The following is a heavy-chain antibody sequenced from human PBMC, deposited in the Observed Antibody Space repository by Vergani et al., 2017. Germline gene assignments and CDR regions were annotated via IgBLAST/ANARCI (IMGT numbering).Heavy chain of an antibody. CDR2: ISDDGSNK. V-gene: IGHV3-30*18. J-gene: IGHJ6*03. CDR1: GFTFSSYG. D-gene: IGHD3-3*01. CDR3: AKSGGHHDFWSGYYYYYMDV. Sequence: QVQLVESGGGVVQPGRSLRLSCVASGFTFSSYGMHWVRPAPGKGLEWVADISDDGSNKYYADSVKGRFTLSRDNSKNTLYLQMNSLRAEDTAVYYFAKSGGHHDFWSGYYYYYMDVWGKGTTVTVSS.